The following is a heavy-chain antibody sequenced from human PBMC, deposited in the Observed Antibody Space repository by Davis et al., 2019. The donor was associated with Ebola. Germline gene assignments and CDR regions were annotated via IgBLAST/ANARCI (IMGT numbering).Heavy chain of an antibody. CDR3: ARLDDGIVGVFNWFDP. Sequence: GESLKTSCAASGFTFSSYSMNWVRQAPGKGLEWVSSISSSSSYIYYADSVKGRFTISRDNAKNSLYLQMNSLRAEDTAVYYCARLDDGIVGVFNWFDPWGQGTLVTVSS. V-gene: IGHV3-21*01. CDR1: GFTFSSYS. CDR2: ISSSSSYI. D-gene: IGHD1-26*01. J-gene: IGHJ5*02.